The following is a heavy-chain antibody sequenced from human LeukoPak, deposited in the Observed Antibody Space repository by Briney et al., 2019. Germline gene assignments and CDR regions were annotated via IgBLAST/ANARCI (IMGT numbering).Heavy chain of an antibody. CDR3: ARSGTRGFDY. CDR1: GYLFSTYW. CDR2: FYPGDSDT. J-gene: IGHJ4*02. Sequence: GESLKISCTSSGYLFSTYWIAWVRQMPGKGLEWMGIFYPGDSDTRYSPSFQGQVTISADISINTACLQWTSLKASDTAMYYCARSGTRGFDYWGQGTLVTVSP. V-gene: IGHV5-51*01. D-gene: IGHD3-10*01.